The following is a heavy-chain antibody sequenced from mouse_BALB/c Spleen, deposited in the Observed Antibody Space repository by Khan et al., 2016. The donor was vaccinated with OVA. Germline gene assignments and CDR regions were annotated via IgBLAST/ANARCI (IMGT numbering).Heavy chain of an antibody. CDR3: ARGRAY. V-gene: IGHV3-2*02. Sequence: EVQLQESGPGLVKPSQSLSLTCTVSGYSITSDYAWNWIRQFPGNKLEWMGYITYSGSTSYPPSLKSRISITRATSKNQFFLQLNSVTTEDTATYYCARGRAYWGQGTLVTVSA. D-gene: IGHD3-3*01. CDR2: ITYSGST. J-gene: IGHJ3*01. CDR1: GYSITSDYA.